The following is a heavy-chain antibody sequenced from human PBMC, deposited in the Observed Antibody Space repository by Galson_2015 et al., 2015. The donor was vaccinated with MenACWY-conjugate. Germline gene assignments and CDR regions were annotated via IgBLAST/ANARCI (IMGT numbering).Heavy chain of an antibody. D-gene: IGHD6-13*01. V-gene: IGHV3-30*18. CDR2: ISYSGNTK. J-gene: IGHJ4*02. CDR1: GFTFNKYD. CDR3: AKAGSESNSWYSVY. Sequence: SLRLSCAASGFTFNKYDMHWVRQAPGKGLEWVAVISYSGNTKYYADSVRGRFTISRDDSKNTLYLQMNSLRGEDTAVYYCAKAGSESNSWYSVYWGQGTLVTVSS.